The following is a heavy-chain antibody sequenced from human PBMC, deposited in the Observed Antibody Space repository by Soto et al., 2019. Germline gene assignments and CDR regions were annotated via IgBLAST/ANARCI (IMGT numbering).Heavy chain of an antibody. CDR1: GFTFSSYG. V-gene: IGHV3-33*01. J-gene: IGHJ6*02. D-gene: IGHD2-2*01. CDR2: IWYDGSNK. CDR3: ARPDCSSTSCSRYYYYYGMDV. Sequence: SLRLSCAASGFTFSSYGMHWVRQAPGKGLEWVAVIWYDGSNKYYADSVKGRFTISRDNSKSTLYLQMNSLRAEDTAVYYCARPDCSSTSCSRYYYYYGMDVWGQGTTVTVSS.